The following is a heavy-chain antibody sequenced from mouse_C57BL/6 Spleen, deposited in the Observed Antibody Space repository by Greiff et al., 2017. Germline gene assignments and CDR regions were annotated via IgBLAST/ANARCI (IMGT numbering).Heavy chain of an antibody. Sequence: VQLQQSGPELVKPGASVKISCKASGYTFTDYYMNWVKQSHGKSLEWIGDINPNNGGTSYNQKFKGKATLTVDKSSSTAYMELRSLTSEDSAVYYCARGLLPYFDYWGQGTTRTVSS. CDR3: ARGLLPYFDY. J-gene: IGHJ2*01. D-gene: IGHD2-13*01. CDR1: GYTFTDYY. CDR2: INPNNGGT. V-gene: IGHV1-26*01.